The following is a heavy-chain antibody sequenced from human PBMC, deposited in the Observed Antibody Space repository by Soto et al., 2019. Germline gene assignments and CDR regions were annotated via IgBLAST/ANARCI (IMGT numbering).Heavy chain of an antibody. CDR3: AKVPTYYYASGTYGVEYYMYAMDV. D-gene: IGHD2-8*01. CDR2: IIPVYGAA. V-gene: IGHV1-69*13. CDR1: GGTFSNYA. Sequence: QVQLVQSGAEVKKPGSSVKVSCKASGGTFSNYAISWVRQAPGQGLEWMGGIIPVYGAANYAQKFQGRATITADESTSTAYMELRSLTSEDTAVYYCAKVPTYYYASGTYGVEYYMYAMDVWGQGTAVTVSS. J-gene: IGHJ6*02.